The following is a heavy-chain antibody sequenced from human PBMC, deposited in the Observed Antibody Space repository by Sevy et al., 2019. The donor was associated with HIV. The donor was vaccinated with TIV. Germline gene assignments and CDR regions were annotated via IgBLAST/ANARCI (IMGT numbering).Heavy chain of an antibody. CDR3: ARGNQGVPAAIHDWFDP. D-gene: IGHD2-2*01. CDR1: GGIFSNYV. J-gene: IGHJ5*02. CDR2: FIPIFGKK. Sequence: ASVKVSCKTSGGIFSNYVMHWVRQAPGQGLEWMGGFIPIFGKKKYAQKFQGRVTLTADESTGTAYMELSSLTSEDTAVYFCARGNQGVPAAIHDWFDPWGQGTLVTVSS. V-gene: IGHV1-69*13.